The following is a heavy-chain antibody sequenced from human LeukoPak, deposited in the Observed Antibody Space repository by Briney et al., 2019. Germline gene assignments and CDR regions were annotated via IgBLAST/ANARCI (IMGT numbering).Heavy chain of an antibody. J-gene: IGHJ4*02. CDR3: AKEISGFDDILTGYYNLGPLWDY. CDR1: GFTFSSYG. CDR2: ISGSGGGT. V-gene: IGHV3-23*01. Sequence: GGSLRLSCAASGFTFSSYGLTWVRQAPGKGLEWVSHISGSGGGTYYADSVKGRFTISRDNSKNTLYLQVNSLRAEDTAVYYCAKEISGFDDILTGYYNLGPLWDYWGQGTLVTVSS. D-gene: IGHD3-9*01.